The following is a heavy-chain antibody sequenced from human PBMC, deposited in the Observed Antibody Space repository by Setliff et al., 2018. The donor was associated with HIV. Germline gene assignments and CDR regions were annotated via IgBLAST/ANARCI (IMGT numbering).Heavy chain of an antibody. CDR2: VHSTLST. CDR1: GDSMTSGSFY. V-gene: IGHV4-61*09. J-gene: IGHJ5*02. CDR3: ARRTFGSGRFDP. Sequence: SETLSLTCTVSGDSMTSGSFYWSWVRQPAGKGLEWIGQVHSTLSTNYNPSLKSRLSISADTSKNQFSLNLRFVTAAGTALYYCARRTFGSGRFDPWGQGTPVTVSS. D-gene: IGHD6-19*01.